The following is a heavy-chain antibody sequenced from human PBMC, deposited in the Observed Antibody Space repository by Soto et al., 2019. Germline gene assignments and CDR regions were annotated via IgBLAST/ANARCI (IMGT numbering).Heavy chain of an antibody. D-gene: IGHD3-22*01. CDR1: GYTFTGYY. Sequence: ASVKVSCKASGYTFTGYYMHWVRQAPGQGXEWMGWINPNSGGTNYAQKFQGWVTMTRDTSISTAYMELSRLRSDDTAVYYCARDLFPYDSSGYPYYFDYWGQGTLVTVSP. CDR2: INPNSGGT. J-gene: IGHJ4*02. V-gene: IGHV1-2*04. CDR3: ARDLFPYDSSGYPYYFDY.